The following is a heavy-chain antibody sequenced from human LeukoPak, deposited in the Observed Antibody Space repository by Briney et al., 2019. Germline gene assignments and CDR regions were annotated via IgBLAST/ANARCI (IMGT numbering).Heavy chain of an antibody. CDR3: AKDYDYGDYATDY. CDR1: GFTFSSYG. Sequence: GGSLRLSCADSGFTFSSYGIHWVRQAPGKGLEWVAFISYDGSNKDYADSVKGRFTISRDNSKNTLYLQMNSLRSEDMAVYHCAKDYDYGDYATDYWGQGTLVTVSS. J-gene: IGHJ4*02. D-gene: IGHD4-17*01. V-gene: IGHV3-30*18. CDR2: ISYDGSNK.